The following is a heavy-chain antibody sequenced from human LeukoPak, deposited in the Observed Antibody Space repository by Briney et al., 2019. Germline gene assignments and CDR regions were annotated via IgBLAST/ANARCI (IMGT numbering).Heavy chain of an antibody. CDR3: AILSGGEEAY. D-gene: IGHD2-21*01. J-gene: IGHJ4*02. Sequence: PSETLSLTCTVSGGSINTYYWSWIRQPPGKGLEWVGYIYYSGSTNYNPSLKGRVTISIDTSKNQFSLKLSSVTPADTAMYYCAILSGGEEAYWGQGILVTVSS. CDR2: IYYSGST. CDR1: GGSINTYY. V-gene: IGHV4-59*01.